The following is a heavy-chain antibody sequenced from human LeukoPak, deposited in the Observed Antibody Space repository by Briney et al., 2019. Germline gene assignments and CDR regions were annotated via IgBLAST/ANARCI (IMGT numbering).Heavy chain of an antibody. CDR3: AKIRYSDYNPIDY. J-gene: IGHJ4*02. CDR1: GFTFSSYA. D-gene: IGHD5-12*01. V-gene: IGHV3-23*01. Sequence: GGSLRLSCAASGFTFSSYAMRWVRQAPGKGLEWVSGISGSGGTTYYAASVKGRFTISRDNSKNTLFLQMNSLRAEDTAVYYCAKIRYSDYNPIDYWGQGTLVTVSS. CDR2: ISGSGGTT.